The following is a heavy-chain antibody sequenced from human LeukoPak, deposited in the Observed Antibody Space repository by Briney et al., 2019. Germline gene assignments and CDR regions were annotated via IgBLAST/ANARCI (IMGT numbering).Heavy chain of an antibody. CDR2: ISWNSGSI. CDR1: GFTFDDYA. CDR3: AKDRRGGSGDGNFQH. J-gene: IGHJ1*01. D-gene: IGHD3-10*01. V-gene: IGHV3-9*01. Sequence: GGSLRLSCAASGFTFDDYAMHWVRQAPGKGLEWVSGISWNSGSIGYADSVKGRFTISRDNAKNSLYLQMNSLRAEDTALYYCAKDRRGGSGDGNFQHWGRGTLVTVSS.